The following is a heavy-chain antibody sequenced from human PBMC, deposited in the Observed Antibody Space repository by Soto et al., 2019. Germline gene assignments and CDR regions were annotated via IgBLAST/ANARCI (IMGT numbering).Heavy chain of an antibody. D-gene: IGHD1-20*01. V-gene: IGHV4-31*11. CDR2: LYYSGSP. J-gene: IGHJ5*02. Sequence: RSISCGVPGGSHCSGRYSWCRTRQHPGQGLPWIGHLYYSGSPYHNPTLQSRLTIPLATSKNQFTLKLSSVTAAATAVYDGARGGCINVFEPRRQGTPDTVTP. CDR1: GGSHCSGRYS. CDR3: ARGGCINVFEP.